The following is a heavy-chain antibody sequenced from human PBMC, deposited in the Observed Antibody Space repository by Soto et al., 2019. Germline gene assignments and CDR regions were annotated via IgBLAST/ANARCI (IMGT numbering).Heavy chain of an antibody. V-gene: IGHV4-59*02. CDR1: GGSVTSYY. J-gene: IGHJ6*02. CDR3: ARALYGSGVLDV. CDR2: IYYSGST. Sequence: SSETLSLTCTVSGGSVTSYYWSCIRQPPGKALEWIGAIYYSGSTNYNPSLKSRVSISVDTSKNQFSLKVGSVTAADTAVYFCARALYGSGVLDVWGQGTTVTVSS. D-gene: IGHD3-10*01.